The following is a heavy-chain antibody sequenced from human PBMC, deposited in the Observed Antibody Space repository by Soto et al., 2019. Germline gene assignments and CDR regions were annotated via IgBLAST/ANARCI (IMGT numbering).Heavy chain of an antibody. J-gene: IGHJ4*02. CDR3: AKDFYRGYSFDY. V-gene: IGHV3-23*01. CDR2: ISGSGGST. CDR1: GFTFSSYA. D-gene: IGHD3-3*01. Sequence: PGGSLRLSCAASGFTFSSYAMSWVRQAPGKGLEWVSAISGSGGSTYYADYVKGRFTISRDNSKNTLYLQMNSLRAEDTAVYYCAKDFYRGYSFDYWGQGTLVTVSS.